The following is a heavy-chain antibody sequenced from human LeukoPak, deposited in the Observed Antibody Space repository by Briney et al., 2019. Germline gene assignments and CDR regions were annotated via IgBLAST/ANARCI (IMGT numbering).Heavy chain of an antibody. Sequence: PSETLSLTCTVSGVSISSYYWSWIRQPPGKGLEWIGYIYYSGSTNYNPSLKSRVTISVDTSKNQFSLKLSSVTAADTAVYYCARGGAAMANDYWGQGTLVTVSS. CDR1: GVSISSYY. CDR3: ARGGAAMANDY. J-gene: IGHJ4*02. D-gene: IGHD5-18*01. CDR2: IYYSGST. V-gene: IGHV4-59*01.